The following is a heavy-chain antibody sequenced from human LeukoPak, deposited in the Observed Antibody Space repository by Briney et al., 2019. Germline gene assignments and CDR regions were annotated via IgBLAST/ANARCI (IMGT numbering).Heavy chain of an antibody. CDR3: ARARSPSSGYLLRDHNWFDP. D-gene: IGHD3-22*01. Sequence: SVKVSCKASGCTFSSYAISWVRQAPGQGLEWMGGIIPIFGTANYAQKFKGRVTITTDESTSTAYMELSSLRSEDTAVYYCARARSPSSGYLLRDHNWFDPWGQGTLVTVSS. V-gene: IGHV1-69*05. CDR2: IIPIFGTA. CDR1: GCTFSSYA. J-gene: IGHJ5*02.